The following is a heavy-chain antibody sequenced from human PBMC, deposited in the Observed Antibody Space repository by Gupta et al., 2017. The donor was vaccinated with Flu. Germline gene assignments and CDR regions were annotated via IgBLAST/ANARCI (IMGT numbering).Heavy chain of an antibody. V-gene: IGHV3-48*01. D-gene: IGHD3-10*01. CDR3: ARVGAGGSDYHGLDV. CDR1: SYN. Sequence: SYNRAGGRQAPGKGLEWISDNRRYSSNKKYADSVKGRLTIARDNANTSLSRQRNSLRVEDTAVYYCARVGAGGSDYHGLDVWGKGTKVTVSS. J-gene: IGHJ6*04. CDR2: NRRYSSNK.